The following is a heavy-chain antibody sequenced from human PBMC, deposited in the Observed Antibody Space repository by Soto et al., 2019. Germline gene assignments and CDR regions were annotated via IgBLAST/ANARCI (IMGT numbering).Heavy chain of an antibody. CDR1: GYTFTSYA. CDR2: INAGNGNT. J-gene: IGHJ6*02. D-gene: IGHD3-9*01. V-gene: IGHV1-3*01. CDR3: ARVYDILTGYELYGMDG. Sequence: ASVKVSCKASGYTFTSYAMHWVRQAPGQRLEWMGWINAGNGNTKYSQKFQGRVTITRDKSASTAYMELSSLRSEDTAVYYCARVYDILTGYELYGMDGWAQGTTVTVSS.